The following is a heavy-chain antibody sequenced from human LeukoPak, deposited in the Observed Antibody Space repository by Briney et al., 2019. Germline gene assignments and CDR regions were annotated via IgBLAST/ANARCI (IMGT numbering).Heavy chain of an antibody. J-gene: IGHJ5*02. CDR2: INSSSSYI. D-gene: IGHD3-3*01. CDR1: GFTFSSYS. CDR3: ARDEVTIFGVVPNWFDH. Sequence: GGSLRLSCAASGFTFSSYSMNWVRQAPGKGLEWVSSINSSSSYIYYADSVKGRFTISRGNAKNSLCLQMNSLRAEDTAAYYCARDEVTIFGVVPNWFDHWGQGTLVTVSS. V-gene: IGHV3-21*01.